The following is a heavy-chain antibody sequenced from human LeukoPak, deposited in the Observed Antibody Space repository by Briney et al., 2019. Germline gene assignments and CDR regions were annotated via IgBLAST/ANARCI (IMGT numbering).Heavy chain of an antibody. Sequence: SGGSLRLSCAASGFTFSSHAVHWVRQAPGKGLEYVSGISSNGDSRYYADSVKDRFTISRDNSKNTLHLEMSSLRADDTAVYHCVRDRGSSDWPALDYWGLGTLVTVSS. CDR3: VRDRGSSDWPALDY. J-gene: IGHJ4*02. CDR2: ISSNGDSR. CDR1: GFTFSSHA. D-gene: IGHD6-19*01. V-gene: IGHV3-64D*06.